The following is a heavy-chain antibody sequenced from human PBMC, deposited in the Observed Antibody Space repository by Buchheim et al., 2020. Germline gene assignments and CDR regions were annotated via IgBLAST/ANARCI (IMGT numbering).Heavy chain of an antibody. V-gene: IGHV3-48*01. CDR1: GFTFSSYS. Sequence: EVQLVESGGGLVQPGGSLRLSCAASGFTFSSYSMNWVRQAPGKGLEWVSYISSSSSTIYYADSVKGRFTISRDNAKNSLYLQMNSLRAEDTAVYYCARASGYCSGGSCYSGYYYGMDVWGQGTT. D-gene: IGHD2-15*01. CDR3: ARASGYCSGGSCYSGYYYGMDV. CDR2: ISSSSSTI. J-gene: IGHJ6*02.